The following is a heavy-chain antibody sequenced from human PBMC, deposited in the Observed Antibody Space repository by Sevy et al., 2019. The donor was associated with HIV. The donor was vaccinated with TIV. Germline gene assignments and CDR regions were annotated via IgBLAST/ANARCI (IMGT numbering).Heavy chain of an antibody. Sequence: ASVKVSCKGSGYPFTSFGIRWVRQAPGQGLEWMGWINTNNGNANYAQKYQGRVTMTRDTSTSTAYMELRSLRSDDTAVYYCAKDRGYCSGGSCYIQVWGQGTLVIVSS. V-gene: IGHV1-18*01. J-gene: IGHJ1*01. D-gene: IGHD2-15*01. CDR1: GYPFTSFG. CDR2: INTNNGNA. CDR3: AKDRGYCSGGSCYIQV.